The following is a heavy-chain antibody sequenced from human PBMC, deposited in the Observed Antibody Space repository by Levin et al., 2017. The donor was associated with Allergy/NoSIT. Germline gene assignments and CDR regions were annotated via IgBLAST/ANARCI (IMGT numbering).Heavy chain of an antibody. V-gene: IGHV1-69*13. J-gene: IGHJ4*02. CDR2: IIPIFGTA. D-gene: IGHD3-22*01. CDR1: GGTFSSYA. Sequence: AASVKVSCKASGGTFSSYAISWVRQAPGQGLEWMGGIIPIFGTANYAQKFQGRVTITADESTSTAYMELSSLRSEDTAVYYCARDRGIDDSSGYYSGYYFDYWGQGTLVTVSS. CDR3: ARDRGIDDSSGYYSGYYFDY.